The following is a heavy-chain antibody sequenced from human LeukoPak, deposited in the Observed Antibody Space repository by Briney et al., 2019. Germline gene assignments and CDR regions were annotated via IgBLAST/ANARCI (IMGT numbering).Heavy chain of an antibody. D-gene: IGHD5-18*01. CDR2: INPNSGGT. CDR3: ARGESTELWSYYYYGMDV. J-gene: IGHJ6*02. CDR1: GYTFTGYY. Sequence: GASVKVSCKASGYTFTGYYMHWVRQAPGQGLEWMGWINPNSGGTNYAQKFQGRVTMTRDTSISTAYMELSRLRSDDTAVYYCARGESTELWSYYYYGMDVWGQGTTVTVSS. V-gene: IGHV1-2*02.